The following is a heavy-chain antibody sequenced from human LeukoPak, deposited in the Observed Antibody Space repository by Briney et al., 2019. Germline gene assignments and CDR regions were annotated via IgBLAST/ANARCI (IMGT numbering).Heavy chain of an antibody. J-gene: IGHJ4*02. D-gene: IGHD3-3*01. V-gene: IGHV4-34*01. Sequence: SETLSLTCAVYGGSLSGYYWSWIRQPPGKGLEWIGEINHSGSTNYNPSLKSRVTISVDTSKNQLSLKLSSVTAADTAVYYCARGNYDFWSGYTYYFDYWGEGTLVTVSS. CDR2: INHSGST. CDR3: ARGNYDFWSGYTYYFDY. CDR1: GGSLSGYY.